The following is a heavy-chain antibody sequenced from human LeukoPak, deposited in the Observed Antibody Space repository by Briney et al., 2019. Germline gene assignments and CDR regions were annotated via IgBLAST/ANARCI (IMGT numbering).Heavy chain of an antibody. J-gene: IGHJ4*02. CDR2: IKQDGSEK. Sequence: GGSLRLSCAASGFTFSSYWTSWVRQAPGKGLEWVANIKQDGSEKYYVDSVKGRFTISRDNAKNSLYLQMNSLRAEDTAVYYCARDPLRYPDYWGQGTLVTVSS. D-gene: IGHD3-9*01. CDR1: GFTFSSYW. V-gene: IGHV3-7*01. CDR3: ARDPLRYPDY.